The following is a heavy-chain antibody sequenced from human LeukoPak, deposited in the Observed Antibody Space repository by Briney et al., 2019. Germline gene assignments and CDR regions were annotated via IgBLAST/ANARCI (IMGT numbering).Heavy chain of an antibody. Sequence: GGSLRLSCAASGFTFSSYEMNWVRQAPGKGLEWVSYISSSGSTIYYADSVKGRFTISRDNAKNSLYLQMNSLRAEDTAVYYCARDLREGAFDIWGQGTMVTVSS. D-gene: IGHD1-26*01. V-gene: IGHV3-48*03. J-gene: IGHJ3*02. CDR1: GFTFSSYE. CDR2: ISSSGSTI. CDR3: ARDLREGAFDI.